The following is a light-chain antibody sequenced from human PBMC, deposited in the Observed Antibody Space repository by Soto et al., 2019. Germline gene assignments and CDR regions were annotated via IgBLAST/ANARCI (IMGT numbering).Light chain of an antibody. J-gene: IGKJ1*01. CDR3: QQYDNLSWT. CDR2: GAS. V-gene: IGKV3-20*01. Sequence: EVVLTQSPGTLSLSPGESATLSCRAGQSISSTFLNWYQQKPGQAPRLLIYGASSRAPGSPDRFSGSGSGTDFTLTISGLEAEDCAVYYCQQYDNLSWTFGQGTKVEIK. CDR1: QSISSTF.